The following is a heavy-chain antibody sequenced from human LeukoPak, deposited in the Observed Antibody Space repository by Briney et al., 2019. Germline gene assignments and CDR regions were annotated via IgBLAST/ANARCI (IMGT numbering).Heavy chain of an antibody. D-gene: IGHD1-26*01. J-gene: IGHJ5*02. CDR3: ARPKQDTIVGATIGWFDP. CDR1: GYSFTSYW. CDR2: IYPGDSHT. Sequence: RGESLKISCKGSGYSFTSYWIGWVRQMPGKGLEWMGIIYPGDSHTRYSPSFQGQVTISADKSIGTAYLQWSSLKASDTAMYYCARPKQDTIVGATIGWFDPWGQGTLVTVSS. V-gene: IGHV5-51*01.